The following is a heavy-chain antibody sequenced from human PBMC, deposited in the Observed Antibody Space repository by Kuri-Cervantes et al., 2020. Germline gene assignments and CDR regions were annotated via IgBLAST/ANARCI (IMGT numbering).Heavy chain of an antibody. D-gene: IGHD1-14*01. CDR1: GGSISSYY. CDR3: ARGRNGDTTSPP. Sequence: SETLSLTCTVSGGSISSYYWSWIRQPPGKGLEWIGEINHSGGTNYNPSLKSRVTMSVDTSKNQFSLHLTSLTAADTAMYYCARGRNGDTTSPPWGQGTQVTVSS. CDR2: INHSGGT. V-gene: IGHV4-34*01. J-gene: IGHJ5*02.